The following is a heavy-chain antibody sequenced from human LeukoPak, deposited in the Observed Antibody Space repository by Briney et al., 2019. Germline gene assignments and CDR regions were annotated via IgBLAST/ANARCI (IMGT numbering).Heavy chain of an antibody. V-gene: IGHV5-51*01. J-gene: IGHJ3*02. CDR3: ARQGLEVTATTGAFDI. Sequence: GESLKTSCKGSGYSFTSYWIGWVRQMPGKGLEWMGIIYPGDSDTSYSPSFQGQVTISADKSISTAYLQWSSLKASDTAMYYCARQGLEVTATTGAFDIWGQGTMVTVSS. CDR1: GYSFTSYW. CDR2: IYPGDSDT. D-gene: IGHD2-21*02.